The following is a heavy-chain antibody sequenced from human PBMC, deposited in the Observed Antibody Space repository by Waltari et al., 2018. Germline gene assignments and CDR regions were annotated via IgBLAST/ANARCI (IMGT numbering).Heavy chain of an antibody. CDR2: IYTSGST. CDR3: AREPNYYDSSSYYGMDV. CDR1: GGSISSGSYY. V-gene: IGHV4-61*09. J-gene: IGHJ6*02. Sequence: QVQLQESGPGLVKPSQTLSLTCTVYGGSISSGSYYWSWIRQPAGKGLEWIWYIYTSGSTNYNPSLKSRVTISVDTSKNQFSLKLSSVTAADTAVYYCAREPNYYDSSSYYGMDVWGQGTTVTVSS. D-gene: IGHD3-22*01.